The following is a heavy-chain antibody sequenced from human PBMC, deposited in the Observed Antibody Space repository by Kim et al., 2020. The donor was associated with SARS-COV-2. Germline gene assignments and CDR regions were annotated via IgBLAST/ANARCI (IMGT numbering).Heavy chain of an antibody. Sequence: VKGRLPISRDTSSNTLYLQMNNLRAEDTAVYYCAKERRKYCSGGSCHLEYWGQGTLVTVSS. V-gene: IGHV3-33*06. D-gene: IGHD2-15*01. J-gene: IGHJ4*02. CDR3: AKERRKYCSGGSCHLEY.